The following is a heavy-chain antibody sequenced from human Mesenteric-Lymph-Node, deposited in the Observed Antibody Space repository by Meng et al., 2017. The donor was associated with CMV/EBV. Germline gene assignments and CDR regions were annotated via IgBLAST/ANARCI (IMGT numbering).Heavy chain of an antibody. J-gene: IGHJ6*02. CDR2: IFYTGFA. D-gene: IGHD5-18*01. CDR3: ARAAAMWAVRKEYYYYGMDV. V-gene: IGHV4-59*08. CDR1: GGSMSNYY. Sequence: SETLSLTCTVSGGSMSNYYWSWIRQPPGKGLEWIGNIFYTGFANYNPSLKSRVTISLDTSKNQFSLKLSSVTAADTAVYYCARAAAMWAVRKEYYYYGMDVWGQGTTVTVSS.